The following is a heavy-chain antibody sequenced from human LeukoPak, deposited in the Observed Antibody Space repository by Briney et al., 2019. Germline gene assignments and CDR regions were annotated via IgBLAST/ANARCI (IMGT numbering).Heavy chain of an antibody. D-gene: IGHD5-24*01. V-gene: IGHV3-30-3*01. CDR1: GFTFSSYE. J-gene: IGHJ3*02. Sequence: GGSLRLSCAGSGFTFSSYEMNWVRQAPGKGLEWVAVISYDGSNKYYADSVKGRFTISRDNSKNTLYLQMNSLRAEDTAVYYCASIQLLWSAFDIWGQGTMVTVSS. CDR3: ASIQLLWSAFDI. CDR2: ISYDGSNK.